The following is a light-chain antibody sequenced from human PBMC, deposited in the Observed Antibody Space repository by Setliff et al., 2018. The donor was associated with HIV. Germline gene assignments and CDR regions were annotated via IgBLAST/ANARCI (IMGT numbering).Light chain of an antibody. V-gene: IGLV2-14*01. J-gene: IGLJ1*01. CDR1: DSDVGDLGSYDH. CDR2: DVS. Sequence: QSVLAQPASVSGSPGQTISIYCVGGDSDVGDLGSYDHISWYQHHPGKAPKFIVDDVSNRHSGISNRFSGSKSGNTAFLTISGLQAEDEALYYCGLYMSPTIRVFGGGTKVTVL. CDR3: GLYMSPTIRV.